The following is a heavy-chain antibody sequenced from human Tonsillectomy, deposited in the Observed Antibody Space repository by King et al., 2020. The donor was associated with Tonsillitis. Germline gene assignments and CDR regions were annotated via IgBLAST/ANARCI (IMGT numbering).Heavy chain of an antibody. Sequence: VQLVESGGGLVKPGGSLRLSCAASGFTFSSYSMNWVRQAPGKGLEWVSSISSSRNYIYYADSVKGRFTISRDNAKNSLYLQMDSLRAEDTAVYYCARLPYGSGSYFYYGMDVWRQGTTVTVSS. CDR3: ARLPYGSGSYFYYGMDV. CDR2: ISSSRNYI. V-gene: IGHV3-21*01. J-gene: IGHJ6*02. CDR1: GFTFSSYS. D-gene: IGHD3-10*01.